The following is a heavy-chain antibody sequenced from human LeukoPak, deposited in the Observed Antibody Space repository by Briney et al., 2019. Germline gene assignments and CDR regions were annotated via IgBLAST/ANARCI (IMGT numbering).Heavy chain of an antibody. J-gene: IGHJ4*02. V-gene: IGHV1-69*01. CDR2: IIPILGTA. D-gene: IGHD3-10*01. Sequence: SVKVSCKASGGTFSSYAISWVRQAPGEGLEWMGGIIPILGTANYAQKFQGRVTMTADESTSTAYMELSSLRSEDTAVYYCARDQYATMVRGVIIGVGDYWGQGTLVTVSS. CDR3: ARDQYATMVRGVIIGVGDY. CDR1: GGTFSSYA.